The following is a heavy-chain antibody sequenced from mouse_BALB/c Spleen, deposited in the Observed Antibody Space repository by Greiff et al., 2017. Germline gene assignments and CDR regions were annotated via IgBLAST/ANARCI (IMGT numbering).Heavy chain of an antibody. CDR1: GYTFTDYA. Sequence: QVQLQQSGPEVVRPGVSVKISCKGSGYTFTDYAMHWVKQSHAKSLEWIGVICTYNGNTNYNQKFKGKATLTVDKSSSTAYMELARLTSEDSAIYYGATRADYYGSSYLCAMDYWGQGTSVTVSS. CDR3: ATRADYYGSSYLCAMDY. J-gene: IGHJ4*01. CDR2: ICTYNGNT. V-gene: IGHV1-67*01. D-gene: IGHD1-1*01.